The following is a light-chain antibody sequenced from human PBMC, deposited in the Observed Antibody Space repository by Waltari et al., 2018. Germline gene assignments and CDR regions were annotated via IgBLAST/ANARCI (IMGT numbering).Light chain of an antibody. V-gene: IGKV3-11*01. Sequence: EIVLTQSPATLSLSPGERATLSCRASQSVSNYLAWYQQKPGQTPRLLIYDAANRATGTPARFSGSGSGTDFTLTISSLEPEDFAVYYCQQRSNWPPRWTFGQGTKVEIK. J-gene: IGKJ1*01. CDR1: QSVSNY. CDR2: DAA. CDR3: QQRSNWPPRWT.